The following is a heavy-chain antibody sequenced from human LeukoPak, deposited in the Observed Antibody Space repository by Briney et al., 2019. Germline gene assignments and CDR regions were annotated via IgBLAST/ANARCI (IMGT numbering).Heavy chain of an antibody. CDR2: INHSGST. V-gene: IGHV4-34*01. CDR3: ARARPDILTGYFSGSIQD. D-gene: IGHD3-9*01. J-gene: IGHJ4*02. CDR1: GGSISSYY. Sequence: KTSETLSLTCTVSGGSISSYYWSWIRQPPGKGLEWIGEINHSGSTNYNPSLKSRVTISVDTSKNQFSLKLSSVTAADTAVYYCARARPDILTGYFSGSIQDWGQGTLVTVSS.